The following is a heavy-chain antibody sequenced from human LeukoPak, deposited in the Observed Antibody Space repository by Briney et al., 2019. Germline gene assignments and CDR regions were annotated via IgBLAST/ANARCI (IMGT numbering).Heavy chain of an antibody. Sequence: SEILSLTCSVSGYSITSGYYWSWIRQPPGKGLEWIGEINHSGSTNYNPSLKSRVTISVDTSKNQFSLKLSSVTAADTAVYYCARGRLYSSGWYLYWGQGTLVTVSS. CDR3: ARGRLYSSGWYLY. V-gene: IGHV4-34*01. D-gene: IGHD6-19*01. CDR2: INHSGST. J-gene: IGHJ4*02. CDR1: GYSITSGYY.